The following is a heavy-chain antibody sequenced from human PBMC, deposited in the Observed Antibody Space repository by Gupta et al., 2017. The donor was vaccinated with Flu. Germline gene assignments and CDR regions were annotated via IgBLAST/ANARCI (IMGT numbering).Heavy chain of an antibody. CDR2: IDGSSSYI. V-gene: IGHV3-21*01. CDR3: ARGSITARQGFDY. Sequence: VRQAPGKGLEWVSSIDGSSSYIYYADSLKGRFTISRDNAKNSLYLQMNSLRAEDTAVYYGARGSITARQGFDYWGQGTLVTVSS. D-gene: IGHD6-6*01. J-gene: IGHJ4*02.